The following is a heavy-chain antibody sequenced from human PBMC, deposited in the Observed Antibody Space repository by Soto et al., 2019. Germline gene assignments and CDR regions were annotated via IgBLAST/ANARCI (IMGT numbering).Heavy chain of an antibody. CDR3: ARDSDIVVSSVPMGAGYYYHAFDI. Sequence: QVLLVQSGAEVKKPGASVKVSCKASGYIFTSFYMHWVRQAPGQGLEWMGIINPSGGRASYTQKFQGRLIMTRDTSPRTVYMELSTLRSEDTAVYYCARDSDIVVSSVPMGAGYYYHAFDIWGQGTTVTVSS. J-gene: IGHJ6*02. CDR1: GYIFTSFY. CDR2: INPSGGRA. D-gene: IGHD2-15*01. V-gene: IGHV1-46*01.